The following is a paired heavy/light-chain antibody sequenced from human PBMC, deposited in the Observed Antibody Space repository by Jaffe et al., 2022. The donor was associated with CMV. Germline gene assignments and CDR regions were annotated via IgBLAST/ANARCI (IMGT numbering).Heavy chain of an antibody. CDR1: GYTFRNFG. Sequence: QVQLVQSGAEMKRPGASVKVSCKASGYTFRNFGISWVRQAPGQGLEWMGWISAYNGDTKYAQKFLGRVIMTTDTSSSAAYMELRSLRSDDTAVYYCARDSVAEGSSWNYYHFYYYMDVWGKGTTVTVSS. CDR2: ISAYNGDT. CDR3: ARDSVAEGSSWNYYHFYYYMDV. D-gene: IGHD6-13*01. V-gene: IGHV1-18*04. J-gene: IGHJ6*03.
Light chain of an antibody. J-gene: IGLJ2*01. CDR1: SLRRYY. V-gene: IGLV3-19*01. CDR3: HSRDSSGNHLEV. CDR2: GKN. Sequence: SSELTQDPAVSVALGQTVRITCQGDSLRRYYTTWYQQKPGQAPVLVLYGKNNRPSGIPDRFSGSSSGNTASLTITGAQAEDEADYYCHSRDSSGNHLEVFGGGTKLTVL.